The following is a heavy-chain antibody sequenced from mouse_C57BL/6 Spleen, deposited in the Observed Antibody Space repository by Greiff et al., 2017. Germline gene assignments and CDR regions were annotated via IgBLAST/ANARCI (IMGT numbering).Heavy chain of an antibody. D-gene: IGHD2-3*01. V-gene: IGHV5-4*01. J-gene: IGHJ3*01. CDR3: AREGDGYYPAWFAY. CDR1: GFTFSCYA. CDR2: ISDGGSYT. Sequence: EVKLMESGGGLVKPGGSLKLSCAASGFTFSCYAMSWVRQTPEKRLEWVATISDGGSYTYYPDNVKGRFTISRDNAKNNLYLQMSHLKSEDTAMYYCAREGDGYYPAWFAYWGQGTLVTVSA.